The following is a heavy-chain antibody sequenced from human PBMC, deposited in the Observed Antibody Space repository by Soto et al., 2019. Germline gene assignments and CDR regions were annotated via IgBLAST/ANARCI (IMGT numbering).Heavy chain of an antibody. D-gene: IGHD6-19*01. CDR3: ARILFGRSVAGGYFYMDV. V-gene: IGHV2-26*01. CDR1: GFSLSNGKVG. Sequence: HVTLKESGPVLVNPTETLTLTCTVSGFSLSNGKVGVSWIRQPPGKALEWLAHIFSNDEKSYRPSIKSKLTISEDTSKSQVVLTMTNVDPVDTATYYCARILFGRSVAGGYFYMDVWGKGTTVTVSS. J-gene: IGHJ6*03. CDR2: IFSNDEK.